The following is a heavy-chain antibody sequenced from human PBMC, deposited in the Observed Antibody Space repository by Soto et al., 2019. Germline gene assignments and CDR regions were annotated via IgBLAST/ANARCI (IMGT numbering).Heavy chain of an antibody. Sequence: RGSLRLSCAASGFTFRSCAMGWVRQAPGKGLEWVSDIIDSGASTYYADSVKGRYTIYRDNSKSTLYLQMNSLRAEDTALYYCAKGRSYYYYYGVDVWGQGT. V-gene: IGHV3-23*01. J-gene: IGHJ6*02. CDR2: IIDSGAST. CDR3: AKGRSYYYYYGVDV. CDR1: GFTFRSCA.